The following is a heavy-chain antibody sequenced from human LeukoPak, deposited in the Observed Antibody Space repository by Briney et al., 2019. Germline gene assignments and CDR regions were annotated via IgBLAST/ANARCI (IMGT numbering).Heavy chain of an antibody. V-gene: IGHV1-69*05. CDR3: ALETRKAQVVGYYYYYMNV. CDR1: GGTFSSYA. CDR2: IIPIFGTA. Sequence: GSSVKVSCKASGGTFSSYAISWVRQAPGQGLEWMGGIIPIFGTANYAQKFQGRVTITTDESTSTAYMELSSLRSEDTAVYYCALETRKAQVVGYYYYYMNVWGKGTTVTVSS. D-gene: IGHD2-15*01. J-gene: IGHJ6*03.